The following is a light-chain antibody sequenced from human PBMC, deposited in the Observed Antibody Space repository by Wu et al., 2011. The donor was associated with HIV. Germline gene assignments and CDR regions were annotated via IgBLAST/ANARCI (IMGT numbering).Light chain of an antibody. CDR2: DAS. J-gene: IGKJ5*01. V-gene: IGKV3-11*01. CDR1: QSVRNY. CDR3: QQPSNWPLT. Sequence: EIVLTQSPATLSLSPGERATLSCRASQSVRNYLAWYQQIPGQAPRLLIYDASKRATGIPVRFSGSGSGTDFTLTISSLEPEDFAVYYCQQPSNWPLTFGQGTRLEIK.